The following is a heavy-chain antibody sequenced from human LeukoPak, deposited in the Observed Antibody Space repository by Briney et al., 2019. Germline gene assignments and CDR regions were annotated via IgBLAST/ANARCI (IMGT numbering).Heavy chain of an antibody. CDR3: AELGITMIGGV. CDR2: ISSSGSTI. D-gene: IGHD3-10*02. CDR1: DFTFRSYE. J-gene: IGHJ6*04. Sequence: PGGSLRLSCGASDFTFRSYEMNWVRQAPGKGLEWVSYISSSGSTIYYADSVKGRFTISRDNAKNSLYLQINSLRAEDTAVYYCAELGITMIGGVWGKGTTVTISS. V-gene: IGHV3-48*03.